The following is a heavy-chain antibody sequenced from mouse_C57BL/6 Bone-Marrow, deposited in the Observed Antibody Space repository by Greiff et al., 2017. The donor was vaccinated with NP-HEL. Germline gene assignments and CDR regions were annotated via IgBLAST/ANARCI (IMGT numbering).Heavy chain of an antibody. CDR2: INPGSGGT. J-gene: IGHJ1*03. Sequence: QVQLKESGAELVRPGTSVKVSCKASGYAFTNYLIEWVKQRPGQGLEWIGVINPGSGGTNYNEKFKGKATLTADKSSSTAYMQLSSLTSEDSAVYFCARTILRRDWYFDVWGTGTTVTVSS. CDR1: GYAFTNYL. CDR3: ARTILRRDWYFDV. D-gene: IGHD2-12*01. V-gene: IGHV1-54*01.